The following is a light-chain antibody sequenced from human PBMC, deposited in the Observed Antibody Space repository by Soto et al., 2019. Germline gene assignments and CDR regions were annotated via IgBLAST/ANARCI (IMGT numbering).Light chain of an antibody. CDR3: QQYNDWPPGT. Sequence: IVITQSPATLSVSPGERATLSCRASQSVSSHLAWYQQKPGQAPRLLIYDASTRATGIPGRFSGGGSGTEFTLTISSLRFEDFAVYYCQQYNDWPPGTFGQGTRVEIK. CDR1: QSVSSH. V-gene: IGKV3-15*01. J-gene: IGKJ1*01. CDR2: DAS.